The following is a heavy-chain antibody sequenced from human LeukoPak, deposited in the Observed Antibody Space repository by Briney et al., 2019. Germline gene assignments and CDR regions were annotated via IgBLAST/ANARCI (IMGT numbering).Heavy chain of an antibody. J-gene: IGHJ6*03. CDR3: AKTYSGSYYYYYYYYYMDV. Sequence: GGSLRLSCAASGFTFDDYGMSWVRQAPGKGLVWVSRINGDGSSTTYADSVKGRFTISRDNAKNSLYLQMNSLRAEDAAVYYCAKTYSGSYYYYYYYYYMDVWGKGTTVTVSS. D-gene: IGHD1-26*01. CDR1: GFTFDDYG. V-gene: IGHV3-74*01. CDR2: INGDGSST.